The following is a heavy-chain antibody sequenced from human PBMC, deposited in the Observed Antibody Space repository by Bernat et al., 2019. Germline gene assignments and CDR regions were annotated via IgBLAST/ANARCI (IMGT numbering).Heavy chain of an antibody. Sequence: EVQLVESGGGLVQPGGSLRLSCAASGLTFRNYWMSWVRQAPGKGLEWVANIKSEGTDKFYVDAVEGRFTISRDNARNSLFLQMPRLRAEDTAFYYCAPIQDWKFEYWGPGTLVTVSS. D-gene: IGHD1-1*01. J-gene: IGHJ4*02. V-gene: IGHV3-7*03. CDR1: GLTFRNYW. CDR2: IKSEGTDK. CDR3: APIQDWKFEY.